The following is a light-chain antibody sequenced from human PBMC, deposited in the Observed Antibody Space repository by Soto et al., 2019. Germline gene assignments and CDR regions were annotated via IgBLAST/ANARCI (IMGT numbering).Light chain of an antibody. CDR1: SSDIGGYNY. V-gene: IGLV2-8*01. J-gene: IGLJ1*01. Sequence: QSVLTQPPSAPGSPGQSVTISCTGTSSDIGGYNYVSWYQQYPGKAPKLMIYEVSKRPSGVPDRFSGSKSGNTASLTVSGLQAEDEADYYCSSYAGRNNLGVFGTGTKVTVL. CDR3: SSYAGRNNLGV. CDR2: EVS.